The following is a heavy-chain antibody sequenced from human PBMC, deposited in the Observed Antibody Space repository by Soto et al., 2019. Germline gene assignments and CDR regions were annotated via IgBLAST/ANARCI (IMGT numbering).Heavy chain of an antibody. J-gene: IGHJ3*01. V-gene: IGHV3-48*03. CDR1: GFGFSTSE. Sequence: GGSLRLSCAASGFGFSTSEMNWVRQAPGKGLEWISYISKSSVTTHYADSVKGRFTISRDNAKNSLYLQMNSLTVEDTALYYCAPRKLGSINIAGFVSGGQGTMVTV. D-gene: IGHD3-3*02. CDR2: ISKSSVTT. CDR3: APRKLGSINIAGFVS.